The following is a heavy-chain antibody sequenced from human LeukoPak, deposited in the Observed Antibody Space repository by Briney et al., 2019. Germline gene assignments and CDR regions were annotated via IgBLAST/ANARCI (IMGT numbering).Heavy chain of an antibody. CDR2: IYYSGST. Sequence: PETLSLTCTVSGGSISSYYWSWIRQPPGKGLEWIGYIYYSGSTNYNPSLKSRVTMSVDTSKNQFSLKLSSVTAADTAVYYCARRGKGSGWYDRFDYWGQGTLVTVSS. CDR3: ARRGKGSGWYDRFDY. CDR1: GGSISSYY. J-gene: IGHJ4*02. V-gene: IGHV4-59*12. D-gene: IGHD6-19*01.